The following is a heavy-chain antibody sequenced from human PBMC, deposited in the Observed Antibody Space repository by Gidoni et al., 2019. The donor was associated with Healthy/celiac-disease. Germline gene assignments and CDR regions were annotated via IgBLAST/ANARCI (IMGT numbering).Heavy chain of an antibody. V-gene: IGHV3-74*01. D-gene: IGHD2-15*01. CDR1: GFTFSSYW. J-gene: IGHJ6*04. CDR3: ARGTHIAVDYYGMDV. Sequence: EVQLVESGGGLVQPGGSLRLSCAASGFTFSSYWMHWVRQAPGKGLVWVSRINSDGSSTSYADSVKGRFTISRDNAKNTLYLQMNSLRAEDTAVYYCARGTHIAVDYYGMDVWGKGTTVTVSS. CDR2: INSDGSST.